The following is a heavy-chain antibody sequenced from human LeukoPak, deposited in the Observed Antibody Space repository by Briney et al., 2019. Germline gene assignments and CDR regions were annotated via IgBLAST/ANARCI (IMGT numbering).Heavy chain of an antibody. J-gene: IGHJ3*02. V-gene: IGHV4-4*02. Sequence: TGGSLRLSCAASGFAFSSYAMTWVRQPPGRGLEWIGEIYRTGDTNYNPSLKSRVTISQDKSKNQFSLKLNSMTAADTAVYYCARDTGGRGRLDGFDIWGQGTMVTVSS. CDR1: GFAFSSYAM. CDR2: IYRTGDT. D-gene: IGHD3-10*01. CDR3: ARDTGGRGRLDGFDI.